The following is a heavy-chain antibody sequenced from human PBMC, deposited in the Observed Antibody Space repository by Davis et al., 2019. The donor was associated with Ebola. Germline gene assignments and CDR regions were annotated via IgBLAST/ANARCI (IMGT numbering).Heavy chain of an antibody. J-gene: IGHJ4*02. CDR2: IQSGGGT. CDR3: ARDLSWAGYFDN. D-gene: IGHD6-13*01. Sequence: GESLKISCAATGFTVRTYFMNWVRQAPGKGLEWVSVIQSGGGTHYADSVKGRFTISRDNSKNTLYLQMNSLRVEDTAVYYCARDLSWAGYFDNWGQGTLVTVSS. V-gene: IGHV3-66*02. CDR1: GFTVRTYF.